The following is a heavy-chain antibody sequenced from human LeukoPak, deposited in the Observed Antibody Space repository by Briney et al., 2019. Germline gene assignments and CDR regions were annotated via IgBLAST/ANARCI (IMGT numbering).Heavy chain of an antibody. V-gene: IGHV3-9*01. J-gene: IGHJ4*02. Sequence: RSLDLSCAASGFTFDDYAMHWVRQAPGKGLEWVSGISWNSGSIGYAASVKGRFTISRDNAKNSLYLQMNRLRAEDTALYYCAKDPYYDILTGFDYWGQGTLVTVSS. CDR3: AKDPYYDILTGFDY. D-gene: IGHD3-9*01. CDR1: GFTFDDYA. CDR2: ISWNSGSI.